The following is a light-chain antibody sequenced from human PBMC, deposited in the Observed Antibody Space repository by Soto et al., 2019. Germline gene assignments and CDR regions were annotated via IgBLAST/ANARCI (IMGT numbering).Light chain of an antibody. V-gene: IGLV2-23*01. CDR2: EGG. J-gene: IGLJ3*02. CDR1: SSDVGSYNL. Sequence: QSVLTQPASVSGSPGQSITISCTGTSSDVGSYNLVSWYQQHPGKAPKLMIYEGGKRPSGVSDRFSGSKSGNTASLTISGLQAEDEADYYCYTYAGGTTWVFGGGTKLTVL. CDR3: YTYAGGTTWV.